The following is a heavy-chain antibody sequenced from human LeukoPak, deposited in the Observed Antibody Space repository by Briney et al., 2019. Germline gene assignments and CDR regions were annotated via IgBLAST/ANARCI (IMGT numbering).Heavy chain of an antibody. CDR1: GFTFSSYS. CDR3: ARTRTGGYFDY. V-gene: IGHV3-48*01. J-gene: IGHJ4*02. CDR2: ISSSSDNK. Sequence: GGSLRLSCAASGFTFSSYSMNWVRQAPGKGLEWVSYISSSSDNKYYADSVKGRFTISRDNAKNSLYLQMNSLRGEDTAVYYCARTRTGGYFDYWGQGTLVTVSS.